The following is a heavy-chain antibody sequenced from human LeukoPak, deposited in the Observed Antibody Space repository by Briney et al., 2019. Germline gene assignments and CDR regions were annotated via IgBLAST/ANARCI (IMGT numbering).Heavy chain of an antibody. D-gene: IGHD2-15*01. Sequence: SVKVSCKASGYTLTSYYMHWVRQAPGQGLEWMGGIIPIFGTANYAQKFQGRVTITADESTSTAYMELSSLRSEDTAVYYCARGTIDCSGGSCYSNWFDPWGQGTLVTVSS. J-gene: IGHJ5*02. CDR3: ARGTIDCSGGSCYSNWFDP. CDR2: IIPIFGTA. CDR1: GYTLTSYY. V-gene: IGHV1-69*13.